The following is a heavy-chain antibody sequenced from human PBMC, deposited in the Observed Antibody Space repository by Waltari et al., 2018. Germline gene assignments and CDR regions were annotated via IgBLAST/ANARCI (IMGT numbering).Heavy chain of an antibody. CDR2: ISYDGSNK. CDR3: AILHTRQVSFDY. D-gene: IGHD6-25*01. Sequence: QVQLVESGGGVVQPGRSLRLSCAASGFTFSSYAMHWVRQAPGKGLEWVAVISYDGSNKYYADSVKGRFTISRDNSKNTLNLQMNSLRAEDTAVYYCAILHTRQVSFDYWGQGTLVIVSS. V-gene: IGHV3-30-3*01. J-gene: IGHJ4*02. CDR1: GFTFSSYA.